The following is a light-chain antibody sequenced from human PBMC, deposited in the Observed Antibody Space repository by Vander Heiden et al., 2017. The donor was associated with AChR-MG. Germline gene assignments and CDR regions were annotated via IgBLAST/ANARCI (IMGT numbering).Light chain of an antibody. V-gene: IGKV1-17*01. J-gene: IGKJ1*01. CDR3: QQHDTSPPT. CDR2: AAA. Sequence: DIQMTQSPSTLSSSVGDRVTLTCRASQGVRCSLAWFQQKPGKAPTRLIYAAATMQSGVPYRFSGSGSETGFTLSISSLEPEDFAMYYCQQHDTSPPTFGEGTKVEIK. CDR1: QGVRCS.